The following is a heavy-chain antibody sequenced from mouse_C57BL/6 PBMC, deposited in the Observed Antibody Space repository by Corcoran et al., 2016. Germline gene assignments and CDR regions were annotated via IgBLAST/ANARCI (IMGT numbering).Heavy chain of an antibody. J-gene: IGHJ2*01. CDR1: GYTFTDYE. D-gene: IGHD1-1*01. CDR2: IDPETGGT. V-gene: IGHV1-15*01. CDR3: TRINTVVARDY. Sequence: QVQLQQSGAELVRPGASVTLSCKASGYTFTDYEMHWVKQTPVHGLEWIGAIDPETGGTAYNQKFKGKAILTADKSSSTAYMELRSLTSEDSAVYYCTRINTVVARDYWGQGTTLTVSS.